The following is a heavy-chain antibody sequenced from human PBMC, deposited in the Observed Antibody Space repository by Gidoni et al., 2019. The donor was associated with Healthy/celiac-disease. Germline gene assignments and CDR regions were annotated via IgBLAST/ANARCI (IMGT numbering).Heavy chain of an antibody. CDR2: ISAYKGNT. D-gene: IGHD3-9*01. CDR1: GYPFTSYG. J-gene: IGHJ4*02. Sequence: QVQLVQSGAEVKKPGASVKISCKSSGYPFTSYGISWVRQAPGQGLEWMGWISAYKGNTNDAQKLKGRVTMTTDTSTSTAYMELRRLRSDDTAVYYCARTYYDILTGYYSFDYWGQGTLVTVSS. CDR3: ARTYYDILTGYYSFDY. V-gene: IGHV1-18*01.